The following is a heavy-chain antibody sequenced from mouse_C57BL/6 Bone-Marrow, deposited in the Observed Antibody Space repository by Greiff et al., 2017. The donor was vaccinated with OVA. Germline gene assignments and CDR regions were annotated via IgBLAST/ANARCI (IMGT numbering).Heavy chain of an antibody. CDR1: GYTFTSYW. CDR3: ARSRYGSSSYYAMDY. Sequence: QVQLQQPGAELVKPGASVQLSSKASGYTFTSYWLHWVKQRPGRGLEWIGRIDPTSGGTKYNEKFKSKATLTVDQPSSKSYRQLSSLTSDDSAVEYCARSRYGSSSYYAMDYWGQGTSVTVSS. J-gene: IGHJ4*01. CDR2: IDPTSGGT. V-gene: IGHV1-62-3*01. D-gene: IGHD1-1*01.